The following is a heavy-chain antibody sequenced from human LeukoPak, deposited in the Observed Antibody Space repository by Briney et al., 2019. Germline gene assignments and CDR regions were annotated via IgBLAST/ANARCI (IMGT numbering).Heavy chain of an antibody. CDR1: GFTFSSYS. V-gene: IGHV3-21*01. Sequence: GGSLRLSCAASGFTFSSYSMNWVRQAPGKGLEWVSSISSSSSYIYYADSVKGRFTISRDNAKNSLYLQMNSLRAEDTAAYYCARDRGITMIVVVPRMDVWGKGTTVTVSS. CDR3: ARDRGITMIVVVPRMDV. CDR2: ISSSSSYI. D-gene: IGHD3-22*01. J-gene: IGHJ6*03.